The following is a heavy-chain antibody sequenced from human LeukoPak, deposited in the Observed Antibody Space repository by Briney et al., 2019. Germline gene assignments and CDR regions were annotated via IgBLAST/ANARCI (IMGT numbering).Heavy chain of an antibody. CDR1: GFTFSSYA. J-gene: IGHJ4*02. Sequence: GGSLRLSCAASGFTFSSYAMSWVRQAPGKGLEWVSAISGSGGSTYNADSVKGRFTISRDNSKNALYLQMNSLRAEDTAVYYCAKLGEIDFLGNFDYWGQGTLVTVSS. V-gene: IGHV3-23*01. D-gene: IGHD3-3*01. CDR2: ISGSGGST. CDR3: AKLGEIDFLGNFDY.